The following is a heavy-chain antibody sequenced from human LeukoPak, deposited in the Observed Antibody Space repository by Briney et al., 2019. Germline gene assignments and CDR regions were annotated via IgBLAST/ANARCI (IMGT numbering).Heavy chain of an antibody. CDR1: GFTFSSYS. CDR3: AREFKYCSGGSCYGGVYAFDI. J-gene: IGHJ3*02. D-gene: IGHD2-15*01. CDR2: ISSSSSTI. Sequence: GGSLRLSCAASGFTFSSYSMNWVRQAPGKGLEWVSYISSSSSTIYYADSVKGRFTISRDNAKNSLYLQMNSLRSEDTAVYYCAREFKYCSGGSCYGGVYAFDIWGQGTMVTVSS. V-gene: IGHV3-48*01.